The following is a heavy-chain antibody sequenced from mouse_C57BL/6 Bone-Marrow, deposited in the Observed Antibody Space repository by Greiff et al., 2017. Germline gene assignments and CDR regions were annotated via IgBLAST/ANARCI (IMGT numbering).Heavy chain of an antibody. CDR2: IYPNSGGT. Sequence: VKLQQSGAELVKPGASVKLSCKASGYTFTSYWMHWVKQRPGRGLEWIGRIYPNSGGTKYNEKFKSKATLTVDKPSSTAYMQLSSLTSEDSAVYFCAREGAQGRYFDYWGQGTTLTVSS. V-gene: IGHV1-62-3*01. CDR3: AREGAQGRYFDY. CDR1: GYTFTSYW. J-gene: IGHJ2*01. D-gene: IGHD1-3*01.